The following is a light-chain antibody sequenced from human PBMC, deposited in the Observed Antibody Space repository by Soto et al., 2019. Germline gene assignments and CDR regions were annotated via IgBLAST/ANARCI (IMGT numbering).Light chain of an antibody. J-gene: IGKJ1*01. CDR2: AAS. CDR3: QPSYTTPRT. Sequence: DIQMTQSPSSLSASVGDRVSVTCRASQSISTFLNWYQQRPGEAPKLLIYAASSLKSGVPSRFSGSGSGADFTLTIGSLQPEDFATYYCQPSYTTPRTFGQGTKVEVK. CDR1: QSISTF. V-gene: IGKV1-39*01.